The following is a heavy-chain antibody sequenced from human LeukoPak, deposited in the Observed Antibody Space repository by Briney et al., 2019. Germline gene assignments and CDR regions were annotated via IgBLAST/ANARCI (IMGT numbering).Heavy chain of an antibody. CDR3: ARGLLSSGYHRRLYGMDV. V-gene: IGHV1-69*13. J-gene: IGHJ6*02. CDR1: GGTFSSYA. Sequence: SVKVSCKASGGTFSSYAISWVRQAPGQGLEWMGGIIPIFGTANYAQKFQGRVTITADESTSTAYMELSSLRSEDTAVYYCARGLLSSGYHRRLYGMDVWGQGTTVTVSS. D-gene: IGHD3-22*01. CDR2: IIPIFGTA.